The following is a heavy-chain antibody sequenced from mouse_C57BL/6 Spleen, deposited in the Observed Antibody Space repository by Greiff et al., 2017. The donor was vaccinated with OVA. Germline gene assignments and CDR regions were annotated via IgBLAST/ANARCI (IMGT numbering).Heavy chain of an antibody. J-gene: IGHJ4*01. V-gene: IGHV1-82*01. CDR2: IYPGDGDT. Sequence: VQLQQSGPELVKPGASVKISCKASGYAFSSSWMNWVKQRPGKGLEWIGRIYPGDGDTNYNGKFKGKATLTADKSSSTAYMQLSSLTSEDSAVYFGARSDYGSRGYYAMDYWGQGTSVTVSS. D-gene: IGHD1-1*01. CDR1: GYAFSSSW. CDR3: ARSDYGSRGYYAMDY.